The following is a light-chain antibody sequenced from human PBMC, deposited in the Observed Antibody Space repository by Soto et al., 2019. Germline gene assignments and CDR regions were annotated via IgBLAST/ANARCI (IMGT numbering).Light chain of an antibody. CDR2: GAS. J-gene: IGKJ4*01. Sequence: EIVLTQSPGTLSLSPGERATLSCRASQTVSSTYLAWYQQKPGQSPSLLIYGASSRATGTPDRFSGSGSGTDFILTISRLEPEDFAVYYCQQYGSSPLTFGGGTKVEIK. V-gene: IGKV3-20*01. CDR3: QQYGSSPLT. CDR1: QTVSSTY.